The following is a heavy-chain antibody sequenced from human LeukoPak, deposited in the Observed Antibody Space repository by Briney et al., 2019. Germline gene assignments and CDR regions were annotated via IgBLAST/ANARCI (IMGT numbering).Heavy chain of an antibody. V-gene: IGHV4-59*08. Sequence: PSETLSLTCSVSGGSMNSYYWSWIRQSPGKGLEWIGYIYYSGSTNYNPSLKSRVTISVDTSKNQFSLKLSSVTAADTAMYYCARSYYYGSGSYICFDPWGQGALVTVSS. CDR2: IYYSGST. J-gene: IGHJ5*02. D-gene: IGHD3-10*01. CDR3: ARSYYYGSGSYICFDP. CDR1: GGSMNSYY.